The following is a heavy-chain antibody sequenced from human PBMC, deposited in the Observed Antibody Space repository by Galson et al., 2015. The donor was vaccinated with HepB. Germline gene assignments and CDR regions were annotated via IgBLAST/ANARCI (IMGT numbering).Heavy chain of an antibody. CDR3: AREGDYGGDYFAFDI. J-gene: IGHJ3*02. CDR2: ISAYNGNT. V-gene: IGHV1-18*01. Sequence: SVKVSCKASGYTFTSYGISWVRQAPGQGLEWMGWISAYNGNTNYAQKLQGRVTMTTDTSTSTAYMELRSLRSDDTAVYYCAREGDYGGDYFAFDIWGQGTMVTVSS. CDR1: GYTFTSYG. D-gene: IGHD4-17*01.